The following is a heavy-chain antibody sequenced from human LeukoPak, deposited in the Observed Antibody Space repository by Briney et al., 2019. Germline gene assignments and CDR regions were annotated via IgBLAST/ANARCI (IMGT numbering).Heavy chain of an antibody. V-gene: IGHV3-23*01. CDR2: ISGSGGST. J-gene: IGHJ4*02. CDR1: GFTFSSYA. D-gene: IGHD2-2*01. Sequence: GGSLRLSCAASGFTFSSYAKSWARQAPGKGLEWVSAISGSGGSTYYADSVKGRFTISRDNSKNTLYLQMNSLRAEDTAVYYCAKDAPVNIVVVPAANSWGQGTLVTVSS. CDR3: AKDAPVNIVVVPAANS.